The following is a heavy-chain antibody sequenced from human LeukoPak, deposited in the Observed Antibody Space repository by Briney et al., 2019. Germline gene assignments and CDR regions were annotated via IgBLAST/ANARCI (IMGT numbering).Heavy chain of an antibody. CDR3: AKDGGLWVSAHWGDS. V-gene: IGHV3-23*01. Sequence: GGSLRLSCVASGFTFSSYTMSWVRQAPGKGQEWVSTITTSDGNTYYADSVKGRFTVSRDNSKNTLYLQMNSLRAEDTAVYYCAKDGGLWVSAHWGDSWGRGTLVTVSS. CDR1: GFTFSSYT. D-gene: IGHD7-27*01. J-gene: IGHJ4*02. CDR2: ITTSDGNT.